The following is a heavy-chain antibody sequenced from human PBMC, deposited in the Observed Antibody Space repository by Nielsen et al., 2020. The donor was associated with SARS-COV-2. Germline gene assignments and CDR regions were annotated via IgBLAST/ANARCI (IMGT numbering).Heavy chain of an antibody. J-gene: IGHJ6*02. CDR3: ARRNCSSTSCSNYYYYYGMDV. CDR1: GYTFTSYA. V-gene: IGHV1-18*01. CDR2: ISAYNGNT. D-gene: IGHD2-2*01. Sequence: ASVKVSCKASGYTFTSYAMHWVRQAPGQGLEWMGWISAYNGNTNYAQKLQGRVTMTTDTSTSTAYMELRSLRSDDTAVYYCARRNCSSTSCSNYYYYYGMDVWGQGTTVTVSS.